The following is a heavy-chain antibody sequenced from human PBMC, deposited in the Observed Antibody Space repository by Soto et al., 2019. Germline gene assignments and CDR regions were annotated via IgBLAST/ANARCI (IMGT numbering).Heavy chain of an antibody. Sequence: PGGSLRLSCAASGFTFSGYVMGWVRQAPGKGLEWVSAISISSDNTPYADSVKGRFTISRDNSKNTLYLQMNSLRAEDTAVYYCANVPPQEYSSSLFGYYYYYGMDVWGQGTTVTVSS. CDR2: ISISSDNT. D-gene: IGHD6-6*01. CDR1: GFTFSGYV. V-gene: IGHV3-23*01. J-gene: IGHJ6*02. CDR3: ANVPPQEYSSSLFGYYYYYGMDV.